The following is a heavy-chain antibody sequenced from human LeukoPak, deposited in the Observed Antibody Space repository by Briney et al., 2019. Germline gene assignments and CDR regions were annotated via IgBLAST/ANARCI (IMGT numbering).Heavy chain of an antibody. Sequence: ASVKVSCKASGYSFTSYGFNWVRQAPGQGLEWMGWMSAYNGKTNYAHSLQGRVTVTADTSTSTAYMELRSLRSEDTAVYYCARRYGSGRTLDWFDPWGQGTLVTVSS. V-gene: IGHV1-18*01. CDR1: GYSFTSYG. CDR3: ARRYGSGRTLDWFDP. J-gene: IGHJ5*02. D-gene: IGHD3-10*01. CDR2: MSAYNGKT.